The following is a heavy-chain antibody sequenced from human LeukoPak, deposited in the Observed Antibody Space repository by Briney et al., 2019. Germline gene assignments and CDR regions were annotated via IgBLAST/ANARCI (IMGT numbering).Heavy chain of an antibody. CDR3: AKAVYYYDSSGTNQYYFDY. J-gene: IGHJ4*02. V-gene: IGHV3-43D*03. D-gene: IGHD3-22*01. CDR2: ISWDGGST. Sequence: PGGSLRLSCAASGFTFDDYAMHWVRQAPGKWLGWVALISWDGGSTYYADSVKGRFTISRDNSKNSLYLNMNSLRAEDTALYYCAKAVYYYDSSGTNQYYFDYWGQGTLVTVSS. CDR1: GFTFDDYA.